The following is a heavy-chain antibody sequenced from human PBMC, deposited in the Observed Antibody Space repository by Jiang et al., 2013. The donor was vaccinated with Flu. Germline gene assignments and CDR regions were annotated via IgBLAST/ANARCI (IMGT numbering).Heavy chain of an antibody. J-gene: IGHJ4*02. Sequence: GAEVKKPGESLKISCKGSGYSFTSYWIGWVRQMPGKGLEWMGVIYPGDSDTRYSPSFQGQVTISADKSISTAYLQWSSLKASDTAMYYCARYCSGGSCYPGSGDWGQGTLVTVSS. D-gene: IGHD2-15*01. CDR2: IYPGDSDT. CDR1: GYSFTSYW. CDR3: ARYCSGGSCYPGSGD. V-gene: IGHV5-51*01.